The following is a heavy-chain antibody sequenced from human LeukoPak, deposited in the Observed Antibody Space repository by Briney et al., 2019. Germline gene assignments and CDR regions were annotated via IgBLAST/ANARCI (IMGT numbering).Heavy chain of an antibody. CDR1: GGSFSGYY. D-gene: IGHD6-19*01. V-gene: IGHV4-34*01. J-gene: IGHJ5*02. CDR2: INHSGST. CDR3: AREGSGWYRGWFDP. Sequence: PSETLSLTCAVYGGSFSGYYWSWIRQPPGKGLEWIGEINHSGSTNYNPSLKGRVTISVDTSKNQFSLKLSSVTAADTAVYYCAREGSGWYRGWFDPGGQGTLVTVSS.